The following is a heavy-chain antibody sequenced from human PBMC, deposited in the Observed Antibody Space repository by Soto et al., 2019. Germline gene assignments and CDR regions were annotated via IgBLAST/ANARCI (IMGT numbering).Heavy chain of an antibody. Sequence: VGSLRLSCAASGFTFSNYAVTWVRQAPGKGLEWVSTISGSGGSTYYADPVKGRFTISRDNSKNTLYLQMNSLRAEDTAVYYCAKDQGSSWYEIDYWGQGTLVTVSS. CDR2: ISGSGGST. CDR1: GFTFSNYA. CDR3: AKDQGSSWYEIDY. D-gene: IGHD6-13*01. J-gene: IGHJ4*02. V-gene: IGHV3-23*01.